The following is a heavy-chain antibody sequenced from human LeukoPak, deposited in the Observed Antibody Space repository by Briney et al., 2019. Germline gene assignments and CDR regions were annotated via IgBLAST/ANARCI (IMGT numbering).Heavy chain of an antibody. CDR1: GGTFSSYA. J-gene: IGHJ3*02. V-gene: IGHV1-69*05. CDR2: IIPIFGTA. CDR3: ASQSQQQLVTFDI. Sequence: SVKVSCKASGGTFSSYAISWVRQAPGQGLEWMGGIIPIFGTANYTQKFQGRVTITTDESTSTAYMELSSLRSEDTAVYYCASQSQQQLVTFDIWGQGTMVTVSS. D-gene: IGHD6-13*01.